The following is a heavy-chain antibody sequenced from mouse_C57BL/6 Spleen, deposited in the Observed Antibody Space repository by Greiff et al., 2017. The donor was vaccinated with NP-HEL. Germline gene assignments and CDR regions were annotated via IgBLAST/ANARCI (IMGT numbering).Heavy chain of an antibody. CDR1: GYTFTSYW. J-gene: IGHJ4*01. CDR3: ARGNGSSPYAMDY. Sequence: QVQLQQPGAELVKPGASVKLSCKASGYTFTSYWMHWVKQRPGRGLEWIGRIDPNSGGTKYNEKFKSKANRTVDKPSSTAYMQLSSLTSEDSSVYSCARGNGSSPYAMDYWGQGTSVTVSS. V-gene: IGHV1-72*01. D-gene: IGHD1-1*01. CDR2: IDPNSGGT.